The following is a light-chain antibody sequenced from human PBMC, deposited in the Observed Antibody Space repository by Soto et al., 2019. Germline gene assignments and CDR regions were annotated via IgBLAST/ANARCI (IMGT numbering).Light chain of an antibody. J-gene: IGKJ1*01. V-gene: IGKV3-15*01. CDR1: QSVSSS. CDR2: DAS. Sequence: IVMTQSPATLSVSPGERATLSCRASQSVSSSLAWYQQKPGQAPRLLIYDASTRATGIPARFSGSGSETEFTLTISSLQPDDFATYYCQHYNSYSEAFGQGTKVDIK. CDR3: QHYNSYSEA.